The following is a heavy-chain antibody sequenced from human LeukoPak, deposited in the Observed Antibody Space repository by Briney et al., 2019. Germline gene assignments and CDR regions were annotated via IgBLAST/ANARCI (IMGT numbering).Heavy chain of an antibody. J-gene: IGHJ4*02. CDR2: VYHTGHT. Sequence: ASETLSLTCTVSGDSISGYYWSWIRQPPGKGLEWIGYVYHTGHTHYSPSLKSRVTVSLDTSRNQVSLILSSVTAADTAVYYCARHRFGHLFDYWGQGTLVTVSS. D-gene: IGHD3-16*01. CDR1: GDSISGYY. V-gene: IGHV4-59*01. CDR3: ARHRFGHLFDY.